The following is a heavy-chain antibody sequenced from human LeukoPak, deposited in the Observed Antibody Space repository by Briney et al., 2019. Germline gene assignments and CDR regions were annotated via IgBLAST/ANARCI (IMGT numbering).Heavy chain of an antibody. V-gene: IGHV1-69*04. J-gene: IGHJ4*02. CDR2: IIPILGLA. CDR1: GGTFSSYA. D-gene: IGHD6-13*01. Sequence: GASVEVSCKASGGTFSSYAISWVRQAPGQGLEWMGRIIPILGLANYAQKFQGRVTITADKSASTAYMELSSLRSEDTAVYYCARDRVAAAGTFDYWGQGTLVAVSS. CDR3: ARDRVAAAGTFDY.